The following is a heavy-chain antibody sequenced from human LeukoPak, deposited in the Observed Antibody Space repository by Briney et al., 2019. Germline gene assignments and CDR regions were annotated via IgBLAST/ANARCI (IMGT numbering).Heavy chain of an antibody. CDR2: IYYSGST. CDR1: GGSISSYY. Sequence: SETLSLTCTVSGGSISSYYWSWIRQPPGKGLEWIGYIYYSGSTNYNPSLKSRVTILVDTSKNQFSLKLSSVTAADTAVYYCARHADSSGYYNGSPNYYYYGMDVWGQGTTVTVSS. V-gene: IGHV4-59*08. CDR3: ARHADSSGYYNGSPNYYYYGMDV. D-gene: IGHD3-22*01. J-gene: IGHJ6*02.